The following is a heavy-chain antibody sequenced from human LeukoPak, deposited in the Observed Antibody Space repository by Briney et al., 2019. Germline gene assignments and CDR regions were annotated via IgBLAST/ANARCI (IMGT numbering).Heavy chain of an antibody. CDR3: ARASRWLAFNN. Sequence: GGSLRLSCVASRFTVSNNHMNWVRQAPGKGLEWVSVIYNGDNTYYADSVQGRFTISKDNSKNTLYLQMNSLRPEDTAVYFCARASRWLAFNNWGQGTLVTVSS. D-gene: IGHD6-19*01. CDR2: IYNGDNT. CDR1: RFTVSNNH. V-gene: IGHV3-66*01. J-gene: IGHJ4*02.